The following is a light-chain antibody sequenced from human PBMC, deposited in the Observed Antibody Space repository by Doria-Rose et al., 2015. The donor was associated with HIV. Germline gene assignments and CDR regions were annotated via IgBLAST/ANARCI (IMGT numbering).Light chain of an antibody. CDR1: PPVRTY. V-gene: IGKV1-39*01. J-gene: IGKJ1*01. CDR3: QQTYSSPPWT. Sequence: TQSPSSLSASLGDRVPLTFRASPPVRTYLNWVQPEPGKAPTLLIYAASRLQSGVPARCRGSGSGTYFTLTISGRQPGDVATYDGQQTYSSPPWTGGQGTKVEMK. CDR2: AAS.